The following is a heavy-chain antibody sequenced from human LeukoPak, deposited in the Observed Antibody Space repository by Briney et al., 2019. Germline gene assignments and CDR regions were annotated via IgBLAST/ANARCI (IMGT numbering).Heavy chain of an antibody. J-gene: IGHJ5*02. CDR2: INHSGST. CDR3: ARRPDTLGYCSSTSCFWFDP. D-gene: IGHD2-2*01. V-gene: IGHV4-34*01. CDR1: GGSFSGYY. Sequence: SETLSLTCAVYGGSFSGYYWSWIRQPPGKGLEWIGEINHSGSTNYNPCLKSRVTISVDTSKNQFSLKLSSVTAADTAVYYCARRPDTLGYCSSTSCFWFDPWGQGTLVTVSS.